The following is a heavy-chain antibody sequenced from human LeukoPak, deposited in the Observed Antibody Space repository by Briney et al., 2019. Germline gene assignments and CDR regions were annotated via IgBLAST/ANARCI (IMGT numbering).Heavy chain of an antibody. CDR1: GGTFSSYA. Sequence: SVKVSCKASGGTFSSYAISWVRQAPGQGLEWMGGIIPIFGTANYAQKFQGRVTITADKSTSTAYMELSSLRSEDTAVYYCARARAAAGTEFDYWGQGTLVTVSS. J-gene: IGHJ4*02. CDR2: IIPIFGTA. V-gene: IGHV1-69*06. CDR3: ARARAAAGTEFDY. D-gene: IGHD6-13*01.